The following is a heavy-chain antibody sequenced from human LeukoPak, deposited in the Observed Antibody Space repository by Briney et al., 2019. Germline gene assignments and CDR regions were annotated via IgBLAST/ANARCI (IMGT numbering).Heavy chain of an antibody. V-gene: IGHV3-21*01. D-gene: IGHD1-26*01. CDR3: VRDSGSSYGYYFLH. CDR1: GFTFNSYS. Sequence: GGSLRLSCAASGFTFNSYSMYWVRQAPGKELEWVSSISSSSSHMFYADSVKGRFSISRDNANNSLYLQMNSLRAEDTAVYYCVRDSGSSYGYYFLHWGQGTLVAVSS. J-gene: IGHJ1*01. CDR2: ISSSSSHM.